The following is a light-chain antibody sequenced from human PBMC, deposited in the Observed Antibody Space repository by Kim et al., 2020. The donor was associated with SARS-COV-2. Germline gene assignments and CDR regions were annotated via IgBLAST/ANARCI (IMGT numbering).Light chain of an antibody. CDR1: SAPLNIA. V-gene: IGLV4-69*01. CDR3: QTCGSGIRV. J-gene: IGLJ3*02. CDR2: LHSAGNY. Sequence: SVKLTASLTSAPLNIAIASHQQHPEKGPRYLMKLHSAGNYIKGDVIPDRFSASSSGADRYLTISSLQSEDDADYYCQTCGSGIRVFGGGTQLTVL.